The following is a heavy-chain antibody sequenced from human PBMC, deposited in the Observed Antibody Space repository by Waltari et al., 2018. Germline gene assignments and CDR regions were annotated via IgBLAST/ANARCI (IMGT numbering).Heavy chain of an antibody. Sequence: QVQLVQSGAEVKKPGASVKVSCKVSGYTPPDLSLPWVRRAPGPGLEWMGGFDPEDGETIYAQKFQGRVTMTEDTSTDTAYMELSSLRSEDTAVYYCATAGVSYLGSGMDVWGQGTTVTVSS. J-gene: IGHJ6*02. CDR3: ATAGVSYLGSGMDV. D-gene: IGHD3-16*01. V-gene: IGHV1-24*01. CDR1: GYTPPDLS. CDR2: FDPEDGET.